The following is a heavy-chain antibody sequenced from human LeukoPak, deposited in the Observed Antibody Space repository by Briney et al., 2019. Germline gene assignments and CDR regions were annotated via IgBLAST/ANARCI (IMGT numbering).Heavy chain of an antibody. Sequence: GGSLRLSCAASGFTFSSYGMHWVRQAPGKGLEWVAVISYDGSNKYYADSVKGRFTISRDNSKNTLYLQMNSLRAEDTAVYYCAKCGGGSCYSASDYWGQGTLVTVSS. D-gene: IGHD2-15*01. CDR1: GFTFSSYG. V-gene: IGHV3-30*18. CDR2: ISYDGSNK. CDR3: AKCGGGSCYSASDY. J-gene: IGHJ4*02.